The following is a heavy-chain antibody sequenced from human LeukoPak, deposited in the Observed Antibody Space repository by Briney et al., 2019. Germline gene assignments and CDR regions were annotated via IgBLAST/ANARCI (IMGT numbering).Heavy chain of an antibody. J-gene: IGHJ5*02. CDR1: GYTFTSNY. CDR2: INPNSGGT. D-gene: IGHD3-16*02. CDR3: ARDRDYVWGSYRNWFDP. V-gene: IGHV1-2*02. Sequence: ASVKVSCKAFGYTFTSNYMHWVRQAPGQGPEWMGWINPNSGGTNYAQKFQGRVTMTRDTSISAAYMELSRLRSDDTAVYYCARDRDYVWGSYRNWFDPWGQGTLVTVSS.